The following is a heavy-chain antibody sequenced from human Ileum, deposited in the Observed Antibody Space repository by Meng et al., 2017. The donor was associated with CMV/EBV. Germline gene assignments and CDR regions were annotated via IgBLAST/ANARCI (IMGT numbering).Heavy chain of an antibody. D-gene: IGHD3-22*01. Sequence: CTFSGGSVSSSRYYWGWVRQAPGKGLEWIGNISYSGNTYYDASLKSRVAISVDTPRNQFSLKLSSVTASDTAVYYCARTSDYYYYFQYWGQGTLVTVSS. CDR1: GGSVSSSRYY. CDR3: ARTSDYYYYFQY. J-gene: IGHJ4*02. CDR2: ISYSGNT. V-gene: IGHV4-39*01.